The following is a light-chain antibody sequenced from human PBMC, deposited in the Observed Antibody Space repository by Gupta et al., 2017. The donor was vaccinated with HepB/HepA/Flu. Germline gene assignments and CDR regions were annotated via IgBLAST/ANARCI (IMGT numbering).Light chain of an antibody. CDR2: GAS. CDR1: QSVSSSY. CDR3: QQYGSSPWT. Sequence: VLPQAPGTLSLSPGERATLSCRASQSVSSSYLAWYQQKPGQAPRLLIYGASSRATGIPDRFSGSGSGTDFTLTISRLGPEGFAVYYCQQYGSSPWTFGQGTKVEIK. V-gene: IGKV3-20*01. J-gene: IGKJ1*01.